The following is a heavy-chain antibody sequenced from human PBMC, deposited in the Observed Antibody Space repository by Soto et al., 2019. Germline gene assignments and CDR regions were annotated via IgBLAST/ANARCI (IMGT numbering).Heavy chain of an antibody. V-gene: IGHV3-23*01. CDR1: GFTISSNA. J-gene: IGHJ4*02. CDR3: AKDKPGTTSFDY. CDR2: ISDRGDTT. D-gene: IGHD1-1*01. Sequence: GVSLRLSCAASGFTISSNAMYWVRQAPGKGLEWASGISDRGDTTHYADSVKGRFTISRDTSKNTLYLQLNTLRADDTAVYYCAKDKPGTTSFDYWGQGTLVTVSS.